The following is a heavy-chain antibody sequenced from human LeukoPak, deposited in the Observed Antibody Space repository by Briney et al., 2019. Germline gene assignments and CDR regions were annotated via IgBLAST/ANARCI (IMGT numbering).Heavy chain of an antibody. CDR1: GGSISSSSYY. V-gene: IGHV4-39*07. CDR2: IYYSGST. J-gene: IGHJ4*02. Sequence: SETLSLTCTVSGGSISSSSYYWGWIRQPPGKGLEWIGSIYYSGSTYYNPSLKSRVTISIDTSKNQFSLKLSSVTAADTAVYYCARDRRTIVPKYYFDYWGQGTLVTVSS. CDR3: ARDRRTIVPKYYFDY. D-gene: IGHD2-2*01.